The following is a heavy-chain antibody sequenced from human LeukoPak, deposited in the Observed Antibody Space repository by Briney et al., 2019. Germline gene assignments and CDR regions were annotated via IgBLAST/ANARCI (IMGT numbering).Heavy chain of an antibody. V-gene: IGHV3-21*01. CDR3: ARLRRNSDRSDFFYYYDH. D-gene: IGHD3-22*01. CDR1: GFTFSDYS. J-gene: IGHJ4*02. CDR2: VNTVSSYI. Sequence: TGGSLRLSCAASGFTFSDYSMNWVRQAPGKGLEWVASVNTVSSYIYYADSMRGRFTISRDNAKNSLFLQMNRLRAEDTAVYYCARLRRNSDRSDFFYYYDHWGQGTLVTVSS.